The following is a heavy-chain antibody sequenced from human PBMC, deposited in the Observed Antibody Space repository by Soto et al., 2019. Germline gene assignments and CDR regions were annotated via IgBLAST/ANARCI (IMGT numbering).Heavy chain of an antibody. J-gene: IGHJ4*02. Sequence: QVQLQQWGAGLLKPSETLSLTCVVYGGSFSCYFWSWIRQSPGRGLEWIGEINHSGRTNYNPSLKSRVSISVDTSNNQFSLKMSSVTAADTAVYYCARGGYVDSGGQGTLVTVSS. CDR1: GGSFSCYF. D-gene: IGHD6-13*01. CDR2: INHSGRT. V-gene: IGHV4-34*01. CDR3: ARGGYVDS.